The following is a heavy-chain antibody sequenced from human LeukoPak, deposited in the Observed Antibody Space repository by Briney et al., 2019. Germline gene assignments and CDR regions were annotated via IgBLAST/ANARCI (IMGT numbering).Heavy chain of an antibody. Sequence: GTSLRLSCAASGFTFSSYAMHWVRQAPGKGLEWVAVISYDGSNKYYADSVKGRFTISRDNSKNTLYLQMNSLRAEDTAVYYCARDRKHYYDSSGLDYWGQGTLVTVSS. CDR3: ARDRKHYYDSSGLDY. CDR1: GFTFSSYA. D-gene: IGHD3-22*01. V-gene: IGHV3-30-3*01. CDR2: ISYDGSNK. J-gene: IGHJ4*02.